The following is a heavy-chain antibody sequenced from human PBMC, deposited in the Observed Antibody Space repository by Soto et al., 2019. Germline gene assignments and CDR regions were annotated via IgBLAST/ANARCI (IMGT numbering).Heavy chain of an antibody. V-gene: IGHV4-59*01. CDR2: IYYSGST. J-gene: IGHJ4*02. D-gene: IGHD3-22*01. Sequence: PSETLSLTCTVSGGSISSYYWSWIRQPPGKGLEWIGYIYYSGSTNYNPSLKSRVTISVDTSKNQFSLKLSSVTAADTAVYYCARDQGGYSSGYXXVYWGQGTLVTVSS. CDR3: ARDQGGYSSGYXXVY. CDR1: GGSISSYY.